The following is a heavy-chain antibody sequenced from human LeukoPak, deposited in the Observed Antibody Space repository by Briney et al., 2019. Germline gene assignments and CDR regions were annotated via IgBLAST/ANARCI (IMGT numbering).Heavy chain of an antibody. CDR2: IYYSGST. D-gene: IGHD6-6*01. CDR1: GGSISSNY. Sequence: SETLSLTCTVSGGSISSNYWSWIRQPPGKGLEWIGHIYYSGSTNYKPSLKSRVTISVDTSKNQFSLKLSSVTAADTAVYYCARHRAYSSSSPFDYWGQGTLVTVSS. CDR3: ARHRAYSSSSPFDY. V-gene: IGHV4-59*01. J-gene: IGHJ4*02.